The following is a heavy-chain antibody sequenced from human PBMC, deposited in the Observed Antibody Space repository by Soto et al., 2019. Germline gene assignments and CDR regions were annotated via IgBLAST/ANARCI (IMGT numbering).Heavy chain of an antibody. CDR3: ARDKLSSLQWLVQGYYYYGMDV. Sequence: PGGSLRLSCAASGFTFSSYAMHWVRQAPGKGQEWVAVISYDGSNKYYADSVKGRFTISRDNSKNTLYLQMNSLRAEDTAVYYCARDKLSSLQWLVQGYYYYGMDVWGQGTTVTVSS. CDR2: ISYDGSNK. D-gene: IGHD6-19*01. CDR1: GFTFSSYA. J-gene: IGHJ6*02. V-gene: IGHV3-30-3*01.